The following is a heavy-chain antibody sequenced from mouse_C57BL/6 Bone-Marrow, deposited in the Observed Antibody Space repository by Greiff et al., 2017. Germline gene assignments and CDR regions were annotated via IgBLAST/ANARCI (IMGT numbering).Heavy chain of an antibody. V-gene: IGHV1-64*01. J-gene: IGHJ4*01. CDR3: ARSYDYDDYTRDY. CDR2: MHPNGGSP. D-gene: IGHD2-4*01. CDR1: GYTFTNYW. Sequence: QVQLQQPGAELVKPGASVKLSCKASGYTFTNYWMHWVKQRPGQGLEWIGMMHPNGGSPDYNEKFKSKATLSVDKSSRTAYMELSSLTSEDSAVYYCARSYDYDDYTRDYWGQGTSGTVSS.